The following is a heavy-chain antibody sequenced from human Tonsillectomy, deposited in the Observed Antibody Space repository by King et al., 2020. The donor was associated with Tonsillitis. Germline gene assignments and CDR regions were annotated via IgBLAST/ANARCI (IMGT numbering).Heavy chain of an antibody. V-gene: IGHV4-34*01. CDR1: GGSFSGYY. CDR3: ARGSPDDSSGSLFDY. CDR2: IDHSGSN. D-gene: IGHD3-22*01. Sequence: VQLQQWGAGLLKPSETLSLTCACYGGSFSGYYWSWIRQPPGKGLEWIWEIDHSGSNNYNPSLKSRVTIAVDTSKNQFSLKLSSVTAADTTVYYCARGSPDDSSGSLFDYWGQGTLVTVSS. J-gene: IGHJ4*02.